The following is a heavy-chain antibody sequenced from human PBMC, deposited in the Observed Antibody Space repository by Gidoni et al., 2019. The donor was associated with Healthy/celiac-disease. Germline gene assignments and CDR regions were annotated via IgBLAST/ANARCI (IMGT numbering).Heavy chain of an antibody. Sequence: QVQLQQWGAGLLKPSETLSLTRAVSGGSFGGYYWSWIRQPPGKGLEWIGEINHSGSTNYNPSLKSRVTISVDTSKNQFSLKLSSVTAADTAVYYCARGPATYIVVVPAAMRLDYWGQGTLVTVSS. CDR2: INHSGST. CDR1: GGSFGGYY. D-gene: IGHD2-2*01. J-gene: IGHJ4*02. CDR3: ARGPATYIVVVPAAMRLDY. V-gene: IGHV4-34*01.